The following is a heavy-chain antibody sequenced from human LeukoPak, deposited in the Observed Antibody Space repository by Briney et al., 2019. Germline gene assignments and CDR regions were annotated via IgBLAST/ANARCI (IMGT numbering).Heavy chain of an antibody. Sequence: GASVRVSCKASGGTFSSYAISWVRQAPGQGLEWMGRIIPILGIANYAQKLQGRVTITADKSTSTAYMELSSLRSEDTAVYYCAAATLLWFGFYGMDVWGQGTTVTVSS. V-gene: IGHV1-69*04. CDR3: AAATLLWFGFYGMDV. CDR1: GGTFSSYA. J-gene: IGHJ6*02. CDR2: IIPILGIA. D-gene: IGHD3-10*01.